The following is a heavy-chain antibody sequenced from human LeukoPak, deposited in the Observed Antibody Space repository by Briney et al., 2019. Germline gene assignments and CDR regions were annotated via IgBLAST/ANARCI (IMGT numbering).Heavy chain of an antibody. V-gene: IGHV3-7*04. J-gene: IGHJ6*02. CDR3: ARGLSAGHYYYYYGMDV. Sequence: GGSLRLSCAASGFTFSTYWMNWVRQAPGKGLEWVANINQDGSVKYYVDSVKGRFTISRDNAKNSLYLQMNSLRAEDTAVYYCARGLSAGHYYYYYGMDVWGQGTTVTVSS. CDR2: INQDGSVK. D-gene: IGHD2/OR15-2a*01. CDR1: GFTFSTYW.